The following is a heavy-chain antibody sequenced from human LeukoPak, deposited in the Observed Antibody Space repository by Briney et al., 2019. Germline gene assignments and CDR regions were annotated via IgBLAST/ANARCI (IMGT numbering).Heavy chain of an antibody. CDR2: IYYSGST. V-gene: IGHV4-59*01. CDR3: ARVHYDFWSGYFAWFDP. D-gene: IGHD3-3*01. Sequence: SETLSLTCTVSGGSISSYYWSWIRQPPGKGLEWIGYIYYSGSTNYNPSLKSRVTISVDTSKNQFSLKLNSVTAADTAVYYCARVHYDFWSGYFAWFDPWGQGTLVTVSS. J-gene: IGHJ5*02. CDR1: GGSISSYY.